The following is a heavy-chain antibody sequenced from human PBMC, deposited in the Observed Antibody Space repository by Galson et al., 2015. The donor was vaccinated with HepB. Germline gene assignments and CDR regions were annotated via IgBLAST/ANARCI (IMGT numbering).Heavy chain of an antibody. CDR1: GGTFSSYA. CDR2: IIPIFGTA. J-gene: IGHJ4*02. Sequence: SVKVSCKASGGTFSSYAISWVRQAPGQGLEWMGGIIPIFGTADYAQKFQGRVTITADESTSTAYMELSSLRSEDTAVYYCASDDSSGYSEGWGQGTLVTVSS. D-gene: IGHD3-22*01. CDR3: ASDDSSGYSEG. V-gene: IGHV1-69*13.